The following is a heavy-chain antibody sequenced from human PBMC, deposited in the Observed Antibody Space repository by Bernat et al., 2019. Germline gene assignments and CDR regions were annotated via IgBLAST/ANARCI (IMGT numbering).Heavy chain of an antibody. CDR3: AKAQMATMLYYFDY. V-gene: IGHV3-30*18. Sequence: QVQLVESGGGVVQPGRSLRLSCAASGFTFSSYGMHWVRQAPGKGLEWVAVISYDGSNKYYADSVKGRFTISRDNSKNTLYLQMNSLRAEDTAAYYCAKAQMATMLYYFDYWGQGTLVTVSS. J-gene: IGHJ4*02. D-gene: IGHD5-24*01. CDR2: ISYDGSNK. CDR1: GFTFSSYG.